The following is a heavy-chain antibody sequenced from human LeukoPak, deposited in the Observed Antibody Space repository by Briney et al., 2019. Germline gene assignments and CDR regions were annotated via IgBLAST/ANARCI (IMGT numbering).Heavy chain of an antibody. CDR3: ARRGGSSSRRSPIDY. D-gene: IGHD6-6*01. V-gene: IGHV3-7*01. J-gene: IGHJ4*02. CDR2: IKQDGSQR. Sequence: GGSLRLSCTASGFTFSDYWMTWARQAPGKGPEWVANIKQDGSQRYYVDSVRGRFTISRDNAKNSLFLQMNGLRAEDTAVYYCARRGGSSSRRSPIDYWGQGTLVTVSS. CDR1: GFTFSDYW.